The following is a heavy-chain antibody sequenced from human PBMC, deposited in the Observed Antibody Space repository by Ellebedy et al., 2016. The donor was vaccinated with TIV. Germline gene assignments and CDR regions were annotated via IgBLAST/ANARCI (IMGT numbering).Heavy chain of an antibody. V-gene: IGHV4-34*01. CDR3: ARDPALPRGRFDT. J-gene: IGHJ5*02. CDR2: INPSGTT. Sequence: SQTLSLTCGVYGGSFSGYFWSWIRQPPGKGLEWIGEINPSGTTNYNPSLKSRVTISVDTSKNQFFLKLSFVTAADTAVYYCARDPALPRGRFDTWGQGTLVTVSS. CDR1: GGSFSGYF.